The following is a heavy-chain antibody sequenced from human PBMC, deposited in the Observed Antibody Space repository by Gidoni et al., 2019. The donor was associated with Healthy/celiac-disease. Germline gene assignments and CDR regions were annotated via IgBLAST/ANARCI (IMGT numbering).Heavy chain of an antibody. CDR2: ISYDGSNK. J-gene: IGHJ4*02. CDR3: ARDQYYYGSGSIDY. D-gene: IGHD3-10*01. V-gene: IGHV3-30-3*01. Sequence: HVQLAASGGGVVQPGRSLRLPCAAPGFTFRSYAMHWVRQAPGKGLEWVAVISYDGSNKYYADSVKGRFTISRDNSKNTLYLQMNSLRAEDTAVYYCARDQYYYGSGSIDYWGQGTLVTVSS. CDR1: GFTFRSYA.